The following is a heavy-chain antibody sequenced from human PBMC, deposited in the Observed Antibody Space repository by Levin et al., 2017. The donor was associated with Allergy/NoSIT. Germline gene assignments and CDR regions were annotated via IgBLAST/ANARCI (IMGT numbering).Heavy chain of an antibody. V-gene: IGHV3-7*01. J-gene: IGHJ6*02. D-gene: IGHD3-16*02. CDR1: GFTFTSFW. CDR3: AREEGWGYHFGMDG. Sequence: AGGSLRLSCAASGFTFTSFWMTWVRQAPGKGLEWVANIERDGSKTYYMDSVKGRFTISRDNAKNSVFLQMNSLRVDDTAVYYCAREEGWGYHFGMDGWGQGTTVTVSS. CDR2: IERDGSKT.